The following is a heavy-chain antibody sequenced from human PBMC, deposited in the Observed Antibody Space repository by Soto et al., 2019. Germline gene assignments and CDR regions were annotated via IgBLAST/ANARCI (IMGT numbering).Heavy chain of an antibody. CDR3: ARLGGGPNYYYYYMDV. CDR1: GGSISSYY. CDR2: IYYSGST. V-gene: IGHV4-59*08. D-gene: IGHD2-15*01. J-gene: IGHJ6*03. Sequence: SETLSLTCTVSGGSISSYYWSWIRQPPGKGLEWIGYIYYSGSTNYNPSLKSRVTISVDTSKNQFSLKLSSVTAADTAVYYCARLGGGPNYYYYYMDVWGKGTTVTVS.